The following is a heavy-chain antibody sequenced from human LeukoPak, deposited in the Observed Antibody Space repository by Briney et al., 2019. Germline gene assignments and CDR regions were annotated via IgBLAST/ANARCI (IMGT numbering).Heavy chain of an antibody. J-gene: IGHJ3*02. D-gene: IGHD5-24*01. V-gene: IGHV3-23*01. CDR2: ISGSGGST. CDR1: GFTFSSCA. Sequence: GGSLRLSCAASGFTFSSCAMSWVRQAPGKGLEWVSAISGSGGSTYYTDSVKGRFTISRDNSENTLYLQMNSLRAEDTAVYYCAKGDGYSHAFDIWGQGTMVTVSS. CDR3: AKGDGYSHAFDI.